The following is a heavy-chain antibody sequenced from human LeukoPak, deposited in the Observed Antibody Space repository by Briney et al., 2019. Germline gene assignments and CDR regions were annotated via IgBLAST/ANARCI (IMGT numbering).Heavy chain of an antibody. Sequence: GGSLRLSCAASGFTFGRFNMNWLRQAPGKGLEWLSYISTTGTIYYAESVKGRFSISRDNAKNSLYLQVNSLRPEDTAVYYCARDSLIFGVVTTFDYWGQGTLVTVSS. CDR3: ARDSLIFGVVTTFDY. CDR1: GFTFGRFN. J-gene: IGHJ4*02. V-gene: IGHV3-48*01. D-gene: IGHD3-3*01. CDR2: ISTTGTI.